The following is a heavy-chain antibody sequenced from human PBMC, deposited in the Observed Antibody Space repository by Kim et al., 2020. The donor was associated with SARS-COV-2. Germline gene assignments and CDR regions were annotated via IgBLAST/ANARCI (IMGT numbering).Heavy chain of an antibody. CDR2: IYHSGNR. V-gene: IGHV4-39*01. D-gene: IGHD1-1*01. J-gene: IGHJ4*02. CDR1: GGSISSSNSY. CDR3: ARLENNNECDY. Sequence: SETLSLTCTVSGGSISSSNSYWGWIRQPPGKGLEWIGSIYHSGNRYYNPSLTSRVTISVDTSRNQFSLNLRSVTAAGTAVYYCARLENNNECDYWGQGTLATASS.